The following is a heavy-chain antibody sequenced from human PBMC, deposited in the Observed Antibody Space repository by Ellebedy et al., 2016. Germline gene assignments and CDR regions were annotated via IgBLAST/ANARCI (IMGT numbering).Heavy chain of an antibody. Sequence: GESLKISCAASATSFSDDAMHWVRQAPGKGLEWVAVISFDGSSKHYGDSVRGRFTISRDNSKKMVYLQMNSLRPEDTAVYYCATSVSGGRTAFDIWGQGTMVTVSS. CDR3: ATSVSGGRTAFDI. CDR1: ATSFSDDA. J-gene: IGHJ3*02. CDR2: ISFDGSSK. D-gene: IGHD3-10*01. V-gene: IGHV3-30*08.